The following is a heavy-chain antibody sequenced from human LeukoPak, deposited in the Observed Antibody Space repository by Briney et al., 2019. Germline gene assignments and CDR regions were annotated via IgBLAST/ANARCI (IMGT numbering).Heavy chain of an antibody. CDR2: ISYDGSNK. CDR3: ARDYDILTGHLYYGMDV. Sequence: GRSLRLSCAASGFTFSSYAMHWVRQAPGKGLEWVAVISYDGSNKYYADSVKGQFTISRDNSKNTLYLQMNSLRAEDTAVYYCARDYDILTGHLYYGMDVWGQGTTVTVSS. V-gene: IGHV3-30*04. D-gene: IGHD3-9*01. CDR1: GFTFSSYA. J-gene: IGHJ6*02.